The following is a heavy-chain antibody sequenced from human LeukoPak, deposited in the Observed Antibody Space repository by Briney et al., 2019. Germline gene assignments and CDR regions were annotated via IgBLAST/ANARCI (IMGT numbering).Heavy chain of an antibody. CDR1: GFTFSSYS. CDR3: ARDLKSENGDGDY. D-gene: IGHD4-17*01. Sequence: GGFLRLSCAASGFTFSSYSMNWVRQAPGKGLEWVSSISSSSSYIYYADSVKGRFTISRDNAKNSLYLQMNSLRAEDTAVYYCARDLKSENGDGDYWGQGTLVTVSS. V-gene: IGHV3-21*01. J-gene: IGHJ4*02. CDR2: ISSSSSYI.